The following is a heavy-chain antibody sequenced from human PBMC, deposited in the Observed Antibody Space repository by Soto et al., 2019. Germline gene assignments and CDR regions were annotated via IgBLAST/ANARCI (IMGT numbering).Heavy chain of an antibody. CDR2: ISTSSSYI. D-gene: IGHD3-10*01. CDR3: ARESPGATRGNWFDP. V-gene: IGHV3-21*01. Sequence: GGSLRLSCAASDVTFSNYVMNWVRQAPGKGLEWVSSISTSSSYIYYADSVKGLFTISRDNARKSLFLQMNSLKVEDTAVYFCARESPGATRGNWFDPWGQGTLVTVSS. J-gene: IGHJ5*02. CDR1: DVTFSNYV.